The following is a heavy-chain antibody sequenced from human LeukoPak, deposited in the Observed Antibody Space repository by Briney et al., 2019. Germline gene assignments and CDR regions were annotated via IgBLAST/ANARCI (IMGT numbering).Heavy chain of an antibody. CDR2: INHSGST. J-gene: IGHJ5*02. D-gene: IGHD3-10*01. V-gene: IGHV4-34*01. CDR3: ARPARGFGGSNWFDP. CDR1: GGSFSGYY. Sequence: PSETLSLTCAVYGGSFSGYYWSWIRQPPGKGLEWMGEINHSGSTNYNPSLKSRVTISVDTSKNQFSLKLSSVTAADTAVHYCARPARGFGGSNWFDPWGQGTLVTVSS.